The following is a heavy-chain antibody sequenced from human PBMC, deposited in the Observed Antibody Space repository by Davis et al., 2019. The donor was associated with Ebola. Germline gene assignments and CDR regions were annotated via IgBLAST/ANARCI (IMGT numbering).Heavy chain of an antibody. V-gene: IGHV1-46*01. CDR1: GYTFTSYG. D-gene: IGHD3-3*01. J-gene: IGHJ1*01. CDR3: ARDGRITIFGVVIHQYFQH. CDR2: INPSGGST. Sequence: AASVKVSCKASGYTFTSYGISWVRQAPGQGLEWMGIINPSGGSTSYAQKFQGRVTMTRDTSTSTVYMELSSLRSEDTAVYYCARDGRITIFGVVIHQYFQHWGQGTLVTVSS.